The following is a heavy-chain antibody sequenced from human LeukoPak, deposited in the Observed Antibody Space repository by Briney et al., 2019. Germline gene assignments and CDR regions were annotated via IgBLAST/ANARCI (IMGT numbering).Heavy chain of an antibody. V-gene: IGHV1-24*01. J-gene: IGHJ3*02. CDR3: ASYTAMDDHDAFDI. CDR1: GYTLTELS. CDR2: FDPEDGET. D-gene: IGHD5-18*01. Sequence: ASVKVSCKVSGYTLTELSMHWVRQAPGKGLEWMGGFDPEDGETIYAQKFQGRVTMTRNTSISTAYMELSSLRSEDTAMYYCASYTAMDDHDAFDIWGQGTMVTVSS.